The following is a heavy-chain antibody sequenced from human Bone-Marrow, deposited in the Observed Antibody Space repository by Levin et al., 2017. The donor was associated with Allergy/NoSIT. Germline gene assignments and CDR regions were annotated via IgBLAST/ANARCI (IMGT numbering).Heavy chain of an antibody. CDR3: ARGGAKKDAFDI. CDR1: GFTFSSYS. Sequence: GESLKISCAASGFTFSSYSMNWVRQAPGKGLEWVSSISSSSSYIYYADSVKGRFTISRDNAKNSLYLQMNSLRAEDTAVYYCARGGAKKDAFDIWGQGTMVTVSS. CDR2: ISSSSSYI. D-gene: IGHD3-10*01. V-gene: IGHV3-21*01. J-gene: IGHJ3*02.